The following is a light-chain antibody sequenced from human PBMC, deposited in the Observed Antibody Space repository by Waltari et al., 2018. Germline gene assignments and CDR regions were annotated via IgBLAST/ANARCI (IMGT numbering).Light chain of an antibody. J-gene: IGLJ2*01. Sequence: SYELTQAPSVSVSPGQTASITCSGDKLESKYVCWHQQRPGQSPLLVTYQDIKRPSGIPERFSGSNSGNTATLTISATQAMDEADYYCQAWDSSTAHVIFGGGTKLTVL. V-gene: IGLV3-1*01. CDR2: QDI. CDR3: QAWDSSTAHVI. CDR1: KLESKY.